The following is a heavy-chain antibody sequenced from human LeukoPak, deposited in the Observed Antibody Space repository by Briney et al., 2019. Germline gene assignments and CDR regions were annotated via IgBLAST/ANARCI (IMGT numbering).Heavy chain of an antibody. D-gene: IGHD2-8*01. CDR2: IYYSGST. V-gene: IGHV4-39*01. CDR1: GGSISNSYY. Sequence: PSGTLSLTCTVSGGSISNSYYWGWIRQPPGKGLEWIGSIYYSGSTYYNPSLKSRVTISVDTSKNQFSLKLSSVTAADTAVYYCARVPGGTNGVFKYYYYGMDVWGQGTTVTVSS. J-gene: IGHJ6*02. CDR3: ARVPGGTNGVFKYYYYGMDV.